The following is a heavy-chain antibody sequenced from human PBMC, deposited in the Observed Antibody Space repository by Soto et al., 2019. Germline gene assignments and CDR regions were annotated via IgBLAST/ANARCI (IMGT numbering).Heavy chain of an antibody. CDR3: AKETVPNYYYMDV. CDR1: GFTFSNYW. V-gene: IGHV3-23*01. Sequence: GGSLRLSCAASGFTFSNYWMSWVRQAPGKGLEWVSAISGSGGSTYYADSVKGRFTISRDNSKNTLYLQMNSLRAEDTAVYYCAKETVPNYYYMDVWGKGTTVTVSS. J-gene: IGHJ6*03. CDR2: ISGSGGST. D-gene: IGHD4-17*01.